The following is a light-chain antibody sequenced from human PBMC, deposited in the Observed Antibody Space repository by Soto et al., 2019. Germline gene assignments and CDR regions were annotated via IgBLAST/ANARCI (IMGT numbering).Light chain of an antibody. V-gene: IGKV3-20*01. J-gene: IGKJ5*01. CDR3: QQYGTWIT. CDR1: QWFSGRN. CDR2: SSF. Sequence: EIVLTKSPATLSLSPGERVSLSCGASQWFSGRNLAWYQQKPGQPPRLLIYSSFVRASGVPDRFRGSGSGTIFTRTSTRLEPEDFADYYCQQYGTWITFGQGTRLETK.